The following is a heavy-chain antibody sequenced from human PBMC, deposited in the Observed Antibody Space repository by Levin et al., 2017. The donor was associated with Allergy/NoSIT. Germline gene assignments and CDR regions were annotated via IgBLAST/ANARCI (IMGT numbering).Heavy chain of an antibody. CDR3: ARVPYSGYDSHLDY. V-gene: IGHV4-34*01. J-gene: IGHJ4*02. CDR1: GGSFSGYY. D-gene: IGHD5-12*01. CDR2: INHSGST. Sequence: TPSETLSLTCAVYGGSFSGYYWSWIRQPPGKGLEWIGEINHSGSTNYNPSLKSRVTISVDTSKNQFSLKLSSVTAADTAVYYCARVPYSGYDSHLDYWGQGTLVTVSS.